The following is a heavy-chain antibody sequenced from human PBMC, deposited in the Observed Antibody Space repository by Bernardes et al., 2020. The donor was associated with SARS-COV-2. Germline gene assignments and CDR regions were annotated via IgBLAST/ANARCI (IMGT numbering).Heavy chain of an antibody. CDR3: ARGLPSGSWHLDY. J-gene: IGHJ4*02. Sequence: SETLSLTCSVSGGSISNYYWSWIRRPPGKGLEWIGRINYSGTTNYNPSLKSRVTISVDTSKNQFSLKLSSVTTADTAFYYCARGLPSGSWHLDYWGQGTLVTVSS. CDR2: INYSGTT. D-gene: IGHD1-26*01. V-gene: IGHV4-59*01. CDR1: GGSISNYY.